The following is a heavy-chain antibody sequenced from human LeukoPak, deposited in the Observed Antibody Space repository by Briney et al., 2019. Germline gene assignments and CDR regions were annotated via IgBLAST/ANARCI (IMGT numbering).Heavy chain of an antibody. CDR2: ISYDGSNK. Sequence: GGSLRLSCAASGFTFSSYAMHWVRQAPGKGLEWVAVISYDGSNKYYADSVKGRFTISRDNSKNTLYLQMNSLRAEGTAVYYCARDGSTYDAFDIWGQGTMVTVSS. CDR3: ARDGSTYDAFDI. J-gene: IGHJ3*02. D-gene: IGHD5/OR15-5a*01. V-gene: IGHV3-30-3*01. CDR1: GFTFSSYA.